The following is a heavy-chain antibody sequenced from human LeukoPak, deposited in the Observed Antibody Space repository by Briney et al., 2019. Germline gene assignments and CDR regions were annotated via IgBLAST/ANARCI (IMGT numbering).Heavy chain of an antibody. D-gene: IGHD6-13*01. Sequence: SETLSLTCTVSVRSISSYYLSWMRQLPGKGLECIVYFYHSGGTNYNPSLQGRVTMSIDTSKNQFSLKLTSVTTADTAVYYCARSVSSSRFSLWKYWGQGTLVTVSS. CDR2: FYHSGGT. J-gene: IGHJ4*02. CDR3: ARSVSSSRFSLWKY. CDR1: VRSISSYY. V-gene: IGHV4-59*01.